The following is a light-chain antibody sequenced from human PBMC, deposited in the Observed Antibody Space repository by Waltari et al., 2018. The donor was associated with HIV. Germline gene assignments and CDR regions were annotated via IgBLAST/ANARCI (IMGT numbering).Light chain of an antibody. V-gene: IGLV2-14*01. J-gene: IGLJ2*01. CDR1: SSDAGGYNY. Sequence: QSALTQPASVSGSPGQSITISCTGTSSDAGGYNYVSWYPQHPGKAPKLMIYAVSTRPSGVSNRFSGSKSGNTASLTISGLQAEDEAEYYCSSYTSSSTLVVGGGTKLTGL. CDR2: AVS. CDR3: SSYTSSSTLV.